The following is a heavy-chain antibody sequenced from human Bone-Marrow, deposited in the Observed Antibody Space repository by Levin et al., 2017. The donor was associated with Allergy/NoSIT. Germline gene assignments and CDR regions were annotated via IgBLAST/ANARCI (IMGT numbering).Heavy chain of an antibody. J-gene: IGHJ6*02. D-gene: IGHD4-17*01. CDR2: VYPGDSDT. V-gene: IGHV5-51*01. CDR1: GYTFTNHW. Sequence: HGESLKISCKCSGYTFTNHWIGWVRQMPGKGLQWMGIVYPGDSDTRYSPSFQGQVTISADKSITTAYLQWSSLKASDTAMYYCARLRFSEAGMDVWGQGTTVTVTS. CDR3: ARLRFSEAGMDV.